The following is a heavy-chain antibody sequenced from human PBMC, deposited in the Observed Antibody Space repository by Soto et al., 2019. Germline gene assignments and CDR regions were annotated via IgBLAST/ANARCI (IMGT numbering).Heavy chain of an antibody. CDR1: GYSISSGYY. J-gene: IGHJ6*02. CDR2: IYHSGST. D-gene: IGHD3-10*01. Sequence: SETLSLTCAVSGYSISSGYYSGWLRHPPGKRLERVGSIYHSGSTYNNPSLKSRVTISVDTSKNQFSLKLSSVTAADSAVYYCARVGGDGMDAWGQGTTVTVSS. V-gene: IGHV4-38-2*01. CDR3: ARVGGDGMDA.